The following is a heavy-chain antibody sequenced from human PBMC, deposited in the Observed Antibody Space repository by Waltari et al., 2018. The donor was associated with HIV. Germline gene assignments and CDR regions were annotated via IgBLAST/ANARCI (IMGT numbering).Heavy chain of an antibody. D-gene: IGHD3-10*01. V-gene: IGHV2-5*02. CDR1: GFSITTSGVG. J-gene: IGHJ4*02. CDR2: ISWEGNR. CDR3: AHAYYFNSGPYFAY. Sequence: QITLKESGPTVVKPFQTLRLTCSFSGFSITTSGVGVAWIRQPRGKAPEWLAQISWEGNRGYNPSLKRRLTITKDSSNSQVVLILANMEPMDTATYSCAHAYYFNSGPYFAYWGQGILVTVSP.